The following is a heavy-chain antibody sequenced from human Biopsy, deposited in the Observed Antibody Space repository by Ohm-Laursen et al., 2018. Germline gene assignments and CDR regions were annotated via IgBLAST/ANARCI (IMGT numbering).Heavy chain of an antibody. V-gene: IGHV4-39*01. Sequence: SDTLSLTCTLSGGSISSRTHYWGWIRQTPGKGLEWIGTVYCSGTTYDNPSLKNRVIISVDTSKNQFSLSLKTVTAADTAVYYCARHDLSDFWSGYPNFFDRWGQGTLVTVSS. CDR2: VYCSGTT. D-gene: IGHD3-3*01. J-gene: IGHJ5*02. CDR3: ARHDLSDFWSGYPNFFDR. CDR1: GGSISSRTHY.